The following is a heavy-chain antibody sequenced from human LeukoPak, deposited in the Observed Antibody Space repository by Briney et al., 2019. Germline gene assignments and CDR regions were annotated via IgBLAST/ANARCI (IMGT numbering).Heavy chain of an antibody. V-gene: IGHV3-23*01. CDR3: AKDVLRWAFDY. CDR2: FGGTGDI. CDR1: GFTFSTTA. J-gene: IGHJ4*02. Sequence: GGSLRLSCAASGFTFSTTAMAWVRQAPGKGLELVSGFGGTGDIHYADSVRGRFTISRDNAKGILYLQMDSLRAEDTAVYYCAKDVLRWAFDYWGQGTLVTVSS. D-gene: IGHD3-16*01.